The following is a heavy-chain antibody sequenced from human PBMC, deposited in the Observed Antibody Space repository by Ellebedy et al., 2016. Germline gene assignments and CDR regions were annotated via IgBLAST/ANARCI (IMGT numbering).Heavy chain of an antibody. Sequence: SETLSLXXAVYGGSFSGYHWSWIRQPPGKGLEWIGEINHSGSTNYNPSLKSRVTISVDTSKNQFSLKLSSVTAADTAVYYCARRRVDFDYWGQGTLVTVSS. CDR3: ARRRVDFDY. V-gene: IGHV4-34*01. CDR2: INHSGST. J-gene: IGHJ4*02. CDR1: GGSFSGYH.